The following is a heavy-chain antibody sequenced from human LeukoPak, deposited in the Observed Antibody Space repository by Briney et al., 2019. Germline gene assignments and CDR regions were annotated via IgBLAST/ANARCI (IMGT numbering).Heavy chain of an antibody. J-gene: IGHJ4*02. CDR2: IYYSGST. V-gene: IGHV4-59*01. CDR1: GGPISSYY. D-gene: IGHD3-22*01. Sequence: PSETLSLTCTVSGGPISSYYWSWIRQPPGKGLEWIGYIYYSGSTNYNPSLKSRVTISVDTSKNQFSLKLSSVTAADTAVYYCAREGYDSSGFFDYWGQGTLVTVSS. CDR3: AREGYDSSGFFDY.